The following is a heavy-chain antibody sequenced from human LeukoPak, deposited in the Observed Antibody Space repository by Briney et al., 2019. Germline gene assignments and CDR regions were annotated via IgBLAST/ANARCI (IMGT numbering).Heavy chain of an antibody. CDR1: GYNFPSDW. CDR3: ARHRTQYFFDGSHSNAKYYYYMDV. Sequence: GESLKISCKTSGYNFPSDWIGWVRQMPGKGLEWMGIIYPGDSDTSSSPPCQGQVTISADKSSSTSYLQWTSLKASDTAMYFCARHRTQYFFDGSHSNAKYYYYMDVWGTGTTVTVSS. D-gene: IGHD3-22*01. V-gene: IGHV5-51*01. J-gene: IGHJ6*03. CDR2: IYPGDSDT.